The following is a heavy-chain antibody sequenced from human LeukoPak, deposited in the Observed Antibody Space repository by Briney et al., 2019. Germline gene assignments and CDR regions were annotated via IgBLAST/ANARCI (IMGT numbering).Heavy chain of an antibody. CDR1: GGSFSGYY. V-gene: IGHV4-34*01. CDR2: INHSGST. Sequence: SETLSLTCAVYGGSFSGYYWSWIRQPPGKGLGWIGEINHSGSTNYNPSLKSRVTISVDTSKNQFSLNLSSVTAADTAVYYCARRYSSRRRFDYWGQGTQVTVSS. J-gene: IGHJ4*02. CDR3: ARRYSSRRRFDY. D-gene: IGHD6-13*01.